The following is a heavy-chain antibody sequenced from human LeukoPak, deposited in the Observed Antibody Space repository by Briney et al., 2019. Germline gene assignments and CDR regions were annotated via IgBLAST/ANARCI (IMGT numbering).Heavy chain of an antibody. D-gene: IGHD3-10*01. CDR3: AKDMDRWFGDVAFDI. V-gene: IGHV3-23*01. CDR2: ISGSGGSK. Sequence: PGGSLRLSCAASGFTFSSYGMSWVRQAPGQGLEWVSAISGSGGSKYYAVSVRGRMTISRDISKNSLDLQMHSLSAEDAAVYACAKDMDRWFGDVAFDIWGQGTMVTVSS. CDR1: GFTFSSYG. J-gene: IGHJ3*02.